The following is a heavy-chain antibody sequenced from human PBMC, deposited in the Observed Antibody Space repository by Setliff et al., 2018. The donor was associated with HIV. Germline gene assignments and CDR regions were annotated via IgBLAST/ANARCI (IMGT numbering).Heavy chain of an antibody. CDR2: ISANNGNT. D-gene: IGHD3-22*01. CDR3: ARHASTWYYESSGPPFDY. J-gene: IGHJ4*02. CDR1: GYTFNTYG. V-gene: IGHV1-18*01. Sequence: ASVKVSCKASGYTFNTYGISWVRQAPGQGLEWMGWISANNGNTNYAQKFQGRVTMTTDTSTSTAYMELRSLRSDDTAVYYCARHASTWYYESSGPPFDYWGQGTLVTVSS.